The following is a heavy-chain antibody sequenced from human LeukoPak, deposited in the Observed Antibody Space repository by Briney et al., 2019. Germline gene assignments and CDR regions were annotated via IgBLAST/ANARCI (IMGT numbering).Heavy chain of an antibody. CDR3: ASLTGIVGATTSWFDP. V-gene: IGHV1-18*01. D-gene: IGHD1-26*01. CDR1: GYTFTSYA. CDR2: ISAYNGNT. J-gene: IGHJ5*02. Sequence: GASVKVSCKASGYTFTSYAMNWVRQAPGQGLEWMGWISAYNGNTNYAQKLQGRVTMTTDTSTSTAYMELRSLRSDDTAVYYCASLTGIVGATTSWFDPWGQGTLVTVSS.